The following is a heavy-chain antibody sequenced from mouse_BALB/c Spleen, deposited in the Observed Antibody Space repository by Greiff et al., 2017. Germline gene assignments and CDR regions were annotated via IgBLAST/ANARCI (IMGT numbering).Heavy chain of an antibody. CDR3: ARDGNYGYWIAY. CDR1: GFSLTSYG. D-gene: IGHD2-1*01. Sequence: VQLQESGPGLVQPSQCLSITCTVSGFSLTSYGVHWVRQPPGKGLEWLGVIWSSGSTNYNAAFISRLSISKDKSKSQVFFKMNSLQTNDTAIYYCARDGNYGYWIAYWGQGTLVTVSA. CDR2: IWSSGST. J-gene: IGHJ3*01. V-gene: IGHV2-2*02.